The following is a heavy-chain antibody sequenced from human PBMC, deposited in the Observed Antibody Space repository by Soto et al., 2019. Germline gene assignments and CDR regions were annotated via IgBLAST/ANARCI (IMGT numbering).Heavy chain of an antibody. Sequence: TGGSMRLSCXASGFSVSNYAMSWVRQAPGKGLEWVSAINDNGVTTYYADSVKGRFTISRDNSKNTLYRQMNTLRAEDTARSYCARPHSDFWSGSESWGQGTLVTV. CDR1: GFSVSNYA. J-gene: IGHJ5*02. CDR2: INDNGVTT. V-gene: IGHV3-23*01. D-gene: IGHD3-3*01. CDR3: ARPHSDFWSGSES.